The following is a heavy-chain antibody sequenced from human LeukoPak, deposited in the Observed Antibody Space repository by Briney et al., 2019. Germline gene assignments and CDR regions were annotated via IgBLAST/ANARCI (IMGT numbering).Heavy chain of an antibody. CDR3: ARDPPGDSGLDC. J-gene: IGHJ4*02. CDR1: GYTFSDYH. V-gene: IGHV1-2*02. D-gene: IGHD1-26*01. CDR2: IEPHSGGT. Sequence: ASVKVSCKTSGYTFSDYHVHWVRQAPGQGLEWMGWIEPHSGGTDFAEKFHGRLTMTRDTSITTVYMEMTRLTSDDTAVYYCARDPPGDSGLDCWGQGTLVTGSS.